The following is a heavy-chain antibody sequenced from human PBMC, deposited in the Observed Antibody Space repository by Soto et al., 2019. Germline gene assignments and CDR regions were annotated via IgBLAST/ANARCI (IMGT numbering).Heavy chain of an antibody. D-gene: IGHD6-6*01. CDR1: GYTFTNYW. V-gene: IGHV5-51*01. CDR2: IYPDDSDT. CDR3: ARRAGSSSSGLYYGLDV. Sequence: PGESLKISCEASGYTFTNYWIAWVRQVPGRGLEWMGIIYPDDSDTRYSPSFQGQVTISADKSITTAYLQWGSLKASDTAMYYCARRAGSSSSGLYYGLDVWGQGTTVTVS. J-gene: IGHJ6*02.